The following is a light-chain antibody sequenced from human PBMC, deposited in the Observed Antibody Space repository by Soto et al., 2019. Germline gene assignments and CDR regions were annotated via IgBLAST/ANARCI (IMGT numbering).Light chain of an antibody. Sequence: EIVMTQSPATLSVSPAERATLSCMASQRVRSNVTWYHQKPGQAPKLLIYGASTRATGIPARFSGSAPGTEFTLTISSLQSEDFAIYYGQQYNNWLNTFGQGTRLEI. CDR2: GAS. CDR1: QRVRSN. V-gene: IGKV3-15*01. J-gene: IGKJ5*01. CDR3: QQYNNWLNT.